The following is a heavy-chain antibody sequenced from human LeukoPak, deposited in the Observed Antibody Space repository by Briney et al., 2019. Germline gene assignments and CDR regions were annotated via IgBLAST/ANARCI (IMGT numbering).Heavy chain of an antibody. D-gene: IGHD3-10*01. V-gene: IGHV4-34*01. Sequence: SETLSLTCAVYVGSFNDYYWSWIRQPPGKGLEWIGEIIHSGSTNYNPSLKSRVTISVDTSKNQFSLKLTSVTAADTAVYYCARGRVISSGSYDPWGQGTLVTVSS. CDR3: ARGRVISSGSYDP. CDR2: IIHSGST. CDR1: VGSFNDYY. J-gene: IGHJ5*02.